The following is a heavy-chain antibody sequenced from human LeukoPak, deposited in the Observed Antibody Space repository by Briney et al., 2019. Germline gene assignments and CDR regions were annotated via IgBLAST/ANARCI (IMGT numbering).Heavy chain of an antibody. D-gene: IGHD2-8*01. J-gene: IGHJ5*02. CDR2: ISYDGSNK. CDR3: DSDVRKIVVLLVVQKGVNWFDP. Sequence: GRSLRLSCVACGFTFSRYAMHWVRQAPGKGLEWVAVISYDGSNKYYADSVKGRFTISRDNSKNTLYLQMNSLRAEDTAVYYCDSDVRKIVVLLVVQKGVNWFDPWGQGTLVTVSS. CDR1: GFTFSRYA. V-gene: IGHV3-30*04.